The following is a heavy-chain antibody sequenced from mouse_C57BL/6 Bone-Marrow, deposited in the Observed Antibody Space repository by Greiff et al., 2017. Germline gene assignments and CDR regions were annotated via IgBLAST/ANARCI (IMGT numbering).Heavy chain of an antibody. D-gene: IGHD1-1*01. CDR3: ARDGSSYDLFAY. V-gene: IGHV1-69*01. CDR2: IDPSDSYT. Sequence: VQLQQPGAELVMPGASVKLSCTASGYTFTSYWMHWVKQRPGQGLEWIGEIDPSDSYTNYNQKFKGKSTLTVDKSSSTAYMQLSSLTSEDAAVYYCARDGSSYDLFAYWGQGTLVTVSA. CDR1: GYTFTSYW. J-gene: IGHJ3*01.